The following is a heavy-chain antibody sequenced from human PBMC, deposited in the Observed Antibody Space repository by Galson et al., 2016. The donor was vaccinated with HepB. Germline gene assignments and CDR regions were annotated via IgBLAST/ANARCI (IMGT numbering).Heavy chain of an antibody. Sequence: SLRLSCAASGFTFSSHAMNWVRQAPGQGLEWVSDISDSGAGTYYADSVKGRFTISRDNSKNTLYLQMNSLRAEDTAVYYCARAGGPSALWSWLDAWGQGTLLTVSS. CDR2: ISDSGAGT. V-gene: IGHV3-23*01. CDR1: GFTFSSHA. CDR3: ARAGGPSALWSWLDA. J-gene: IGHJ5*02. D-gene: IGHD3-16*01.